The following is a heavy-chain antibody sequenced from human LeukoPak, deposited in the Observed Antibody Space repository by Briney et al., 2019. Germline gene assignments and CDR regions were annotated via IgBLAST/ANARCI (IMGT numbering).Heavy chain of an antibody. CDR1: GGSISSGGYY. D-gene: IGHD3-22*01. Sequence: PSETLSLTCTVSGGSISSGGYYWSWIRQPPGKGLEWIRYIYYSGSTNYNPSLKSRVTISVDTSKNQFSLKLSSVTAADTAVYYCARTYYYDSSGYDNWFDPWGQGTLVTVSS. CDR3: ARTYYYDSSGYDNWFDP. J-gene: IGHJ5*02. CDR2: IYYSGST. V-gene: IGHV4-61*08.